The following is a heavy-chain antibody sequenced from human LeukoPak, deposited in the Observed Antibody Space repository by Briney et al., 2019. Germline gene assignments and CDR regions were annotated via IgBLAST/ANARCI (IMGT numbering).Heavy chain of an antibody. CDR1: GGSFSGYY. D-gene: IGHD5-12*01. CDR2: INHSGST. Sequence: SETLSLTCAVYGGSFSGYYWSWIRQPPGKGLEWIGEINHSGSTNYNPSLKSRVTISVDTSKNQFSLKLSSVTAADTAVYYCARGGEWWLRRPVDYWGQGTLVTVSS. V-gene: IGHV4-34*01. CDR3: ARGGEWWLRRPVDY. J-gene: IGHJ4*02.